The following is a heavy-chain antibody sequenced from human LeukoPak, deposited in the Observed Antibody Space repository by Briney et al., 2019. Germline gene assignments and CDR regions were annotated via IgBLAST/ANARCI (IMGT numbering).Heavy chain of an antibody. V-gene: IGHV1-2*02. CDR1: GYTFTGYY. D-gene: IGHD3-3*01. J-gene: IGHJ4*02. CDR2: INPNSGGT. Sequence: ASVKVSCKASGYTFTGYYMHWVRQAPGQGLEWMGWINPNSGGTNYAQTFQGRVTMTRDTSISTAYMELSMLRSDDTAVYYCARGFYDFWSGSWWGEGTLVTVSS. CDR3: ARGFYDFWSGSW.